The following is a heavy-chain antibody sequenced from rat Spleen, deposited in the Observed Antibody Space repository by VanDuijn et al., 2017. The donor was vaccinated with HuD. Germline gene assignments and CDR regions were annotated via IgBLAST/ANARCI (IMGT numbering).Heavy chain of an antibody. CDR2: ISYDGSST. V-gene: IGHV5-29*01. J-gene: IGHJ2*01. CDR1: GFTFSDYY. CDR3: ANNWELYY. D-gene: IGHD5-1*01. Sequence: EVQLVESDGGLVQPGRSLKLSCAASGFTFSDYYMAWVRQAPTKGLEWVATISYDGSSTSYRDSVKGRFTISRDNAKSTLYLQMDSLRSEDTATYYCANNWELYYWGQGVMVTVSS.